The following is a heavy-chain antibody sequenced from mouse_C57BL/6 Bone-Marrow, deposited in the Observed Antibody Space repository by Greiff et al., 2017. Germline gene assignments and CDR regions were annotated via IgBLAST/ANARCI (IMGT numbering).Heavy chain of an antibody. Sequence: QVQLQQSGAELMKPGASVKLSCKATGYTFTGYWIEWVKQRPGHGLEWIGEFLPGSGSTNYNEKFKGKATFTADTSYTTAYMQLSSRTTQDSAIYYCSRRNYGISPYWYFDVWGTGTTVTVSS. CDR1: GYTFTGYW. CDR2: FLPGSGST. V-gene: IGHV1-9*01. CDR3: SRRNYGISPYWYFDV. D-gene: IGHD1-1*01. J-gene: IGHJ1*03.